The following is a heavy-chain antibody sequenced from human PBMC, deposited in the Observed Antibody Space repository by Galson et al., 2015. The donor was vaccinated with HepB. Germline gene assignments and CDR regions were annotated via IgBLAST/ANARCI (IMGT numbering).Heavy chain of an antibody. CDR2: LNPRGGST. CDR1: GYTFTSYY. D-gene: IGHD3-10*01. J-gene: IGHJ4*02. Sequence: CKASGYTFTSYYMHWVRQAPGQGLEWMGILNPRGGSTSYAQKFQGRVTMTRDTSTSTVYMELSSLRSEDTAVYYCARGYYYGSGSYSPNYYFDYWGQGTLVTVSS. V-gene: IGHV1-46*03. CDR3: ARGYYYGSGSYSPNYYFDY.